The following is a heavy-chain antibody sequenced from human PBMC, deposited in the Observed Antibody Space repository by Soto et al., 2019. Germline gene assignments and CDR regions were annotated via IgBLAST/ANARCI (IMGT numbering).Heavy chain of an antibody. CDR3: ATTPPSGLRFLEWFSDAFDI. CDR2: ISSSSSTI. J-gene: IGHJ3*02. Sequence: GGSLRLSCAASGFTFSSYSMNWVRQAPGKGLEWVSYISSSSSTIYYADSVKGRFTISRDNAKNSLYLQMNSLRDEDTAVYYCATTPPSGLRFLEWFSDAFDIWGQGTMVTVSS. V-gene: IGHV3-48*02. CDR1: GFTFSSYS. D-gene: IGHD3-3*01.